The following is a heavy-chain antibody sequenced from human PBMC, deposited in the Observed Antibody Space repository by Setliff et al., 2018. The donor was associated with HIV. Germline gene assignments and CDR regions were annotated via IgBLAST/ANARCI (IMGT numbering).Heavy chain of an antibody. Sequence: SETLSLTCAVYGASLSDYYWSWIRQPPGKGLEWIGEINHTGNTNYNPSLKGRVTISVDTPKNQYSLNLKSVTAADTAVYYCARVREGFLPYDAFEIWGQGTMVTVSS. V-gene: IGHV4-34*01. CDR2: INHTGNT. J-gene: IGHJ3*02. CDR1: GASLSDYY. CDR3: ARVREGFLPYDAFEI. D-gene: IGHD3-3*01.